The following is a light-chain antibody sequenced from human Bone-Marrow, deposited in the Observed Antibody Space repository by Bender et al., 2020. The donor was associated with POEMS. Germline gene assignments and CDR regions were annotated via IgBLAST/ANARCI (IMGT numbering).Light chain of an antibody. Sequence: QSALTQPPSVSGSPGQSVTISCTGTSSDVGSYMRVSWYQQSPGTAPKLVIYDVNNRPSGVSHRFSGSRSGNTASLTISGLLAEDEADYYCSSYTSGSTSYVFGTGTKVTVL. CDR3: SSYTSGSTSYV. J-gene: IGLJ1*01. V-gene: IGLV2-18*02. CDR1: SSDVGSYMR. CDR2: DVN.